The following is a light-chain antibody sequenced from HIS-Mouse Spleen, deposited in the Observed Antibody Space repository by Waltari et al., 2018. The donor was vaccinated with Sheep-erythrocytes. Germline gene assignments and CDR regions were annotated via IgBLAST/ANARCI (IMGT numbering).Light chain of an antibody. CDR3: CSYAGSSTFHVV. CDR2: EGS. J-gene: IGLJ2*01. Sequence: QSALTQPASVSGSPGQSITLSCSGTSSDVGSLNLVPLHQQHPGKAPKLMIYEGSKRPSGVSNRFSGSKSGNTASLTISGLQAEDEADYYCCSYAGSSTFHVVFGGGTKLTVL. V-gene: IGLV2-23*03. CDR1: SSDVGSLNL.